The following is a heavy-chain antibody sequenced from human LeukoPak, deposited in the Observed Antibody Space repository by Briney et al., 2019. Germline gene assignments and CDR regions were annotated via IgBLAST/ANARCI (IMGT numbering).Heavy chain of an antibody. CDR1: GFTFSSYA. J-gene: IGHJ4*02. D-gene: IGHD3-10*01. CDR2: ISYDGSNK. V-gene: IGHV3-30-3*01. CDR3: ARVPDFYGSGSYYPFDY. Sequence: GGSLRLSCAASGFTFSSYAMHWVRQAPGKGLEWVAVISYDGSNKYYADSVKGRFTISRDNSKNTLYLQMNSLRAEDTAVYYCARVPDFYGSGSYYPFDYWGQGTLVTVSS.